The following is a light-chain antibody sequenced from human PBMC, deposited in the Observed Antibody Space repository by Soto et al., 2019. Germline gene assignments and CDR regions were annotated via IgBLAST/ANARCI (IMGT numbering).Light chain of an antibody. J-gene: IGLJ1*01. CDR3: CSYADSSNYV. CDR1: SSDVGNYNL. CDR2: EDT. V-gene: IGLV2-23*01. Sequence: QSVLTQPASVSGSPGQSITISCTGTSSDVGNYNLVSWYQQHPGKAPKLIIYEDTKRPSGVSNRFSGSKSGNTASLTISGLQAEDEADYYCCSYADSSNYVFGTGTKVTVL.